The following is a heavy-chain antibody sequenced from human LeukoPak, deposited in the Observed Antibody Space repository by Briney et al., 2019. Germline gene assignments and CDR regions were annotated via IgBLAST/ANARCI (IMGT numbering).Heavy chain of an antibody. V-gene: IGHV3-30-3*01. CDR2: ISYDGSNK. J-gene: IGHJ6*02. Sequence: GRSLRLSCAASGFTFSSYAMHWVRQAPGKGLEWVAVISYDGSNKYYADSVKGRFTISRDNSKNTLYLQMNSLRAGDTTVYYCARAAYHYGMDAWGQGTTVTVSS. CDR3: ARAAYHYGMDA. CDR1: GFTFSSYA.